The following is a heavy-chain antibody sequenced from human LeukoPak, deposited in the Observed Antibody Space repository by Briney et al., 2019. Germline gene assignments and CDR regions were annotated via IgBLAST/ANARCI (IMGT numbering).Heavy chain of an antibody. Sequence: GGSRRLSCSASGFTFSRFAMTWVRQLPGRGLEWVSSISGDGHQTYYADSVKGRFSVSRDNSKNILYLQMDSLRADDSALYYCAKDANYYDSSGYLIPFDYWGQGTLVTVSS. D-gene: IGHD3-22*01. J-gene: IGHJ4*02. V-gene: IGHV3-23*01. CDR1: GFTFSRFA. CDR2: ISGDGHQT. CDR3: AKDANYYDSSGYLIPFDY.